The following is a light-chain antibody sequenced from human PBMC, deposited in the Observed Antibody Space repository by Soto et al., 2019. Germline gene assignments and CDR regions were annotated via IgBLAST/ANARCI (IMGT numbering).Light chain of an antibody. CDR3: QHYGGSFI. CDR1: QSINSKS. V-gene: IGKV3-20*01. CDR2: NTS. J-gene: IGKJ3*01. Sequence: EIVLTQSPGTLSLSPGEGATVSCRVSQSINSKSLVWYQRKFGQAPRLLIYNTSSRATGIPDWFSGSGSGTDFTLSISRLEPEDFAAYYCQHYGGSFIFGPGTKVDF.